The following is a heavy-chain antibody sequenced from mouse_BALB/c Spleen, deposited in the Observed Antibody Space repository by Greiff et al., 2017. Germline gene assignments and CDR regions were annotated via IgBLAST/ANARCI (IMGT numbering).Heavy chain of an antibody. Sequence: VQLQQSGAELVKPGASVKLSCTASGFNIKDTYMHWVKQRPEQGLEWIGRIDPANCNTKYDPKFQGKATITADTSSNTAYLQLSSLTSEDTAVYYCARDYDYDWYFDVWGAATTVTVSS. CDR3: ARDYDYDWYFDV. V-gene: IGHV14-3*02. CDR2: IDPANCNT. CDR1: GFNIKDTY. D-gene: IGHD2-4*01. J-gene: IGHJ1*01.